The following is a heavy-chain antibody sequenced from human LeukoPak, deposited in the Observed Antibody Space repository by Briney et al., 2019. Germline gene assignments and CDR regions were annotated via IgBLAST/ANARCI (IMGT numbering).Heavy chain of an antibody. Sequence: PGRSLRLSCAASGFTFSSYEMNWVRQAPGKGLEWVSYISSSGSTIYYADSVKGRFTISRDNAKNSLYLQMNSLRAEDTAVYYCRGYGYGLDYWGQGTLVTVSS. J-gene: IGHJ4*02. CDR1: GFTFSSYE. CDR2: ISSSGSTI. V-gene: IGHV3-48*03. D-gene: IGHD5-18*01. CDR3: RGYGYGLDY.